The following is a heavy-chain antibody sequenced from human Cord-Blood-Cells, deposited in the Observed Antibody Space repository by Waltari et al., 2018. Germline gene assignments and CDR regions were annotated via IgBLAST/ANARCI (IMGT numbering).Heavy chain of an antibody. V-gene: IGHV1-69*01. J-gene: IGHJ4*02. Sequence: QVQLVQSGAEVKKPGSSVKVSCKASGGTFSSYAISWVRQAPGQGLEWMGGIIPIFGTANYAQEFQGRVTITADESTSTAYMELSSLRSEDTAVYYCARDLGAGDYYGSGINYWGQGTLVTVSS. CDR3: ARDLGAGDYYGSGINY. D-gene: IGHD3-10*01. CDR2: IIPIFGTA. CDR1: GGTFSSYA.